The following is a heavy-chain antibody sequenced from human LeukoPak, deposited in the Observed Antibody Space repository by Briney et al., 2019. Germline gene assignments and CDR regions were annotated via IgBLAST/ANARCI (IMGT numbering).Heavy chain of an antibody. CDR2: IYYSGST. V-gene: IGHV4-39*07. Sequence: KTSETLSLTCTVSGGSISSGSYYWGWIRQPPGKGLEWIGCIYYSGSTYYNPSLKSRVTISVDTSKNQFSLKLSSVTAADTAVYYCARATYGDFDFDYWGQGTLVTVSS. CDR3: ARATYGDFDFDY. D-gene: IGHD4-17*01. J-gene: IGHJ4*02. CDR1: GGSISSGSYY.